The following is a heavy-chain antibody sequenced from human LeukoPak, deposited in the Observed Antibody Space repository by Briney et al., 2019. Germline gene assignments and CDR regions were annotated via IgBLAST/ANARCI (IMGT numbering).Heavy chain of an antibody. J-gene: IGHJ4*02. V-gene: IGHV1-18*01. CDR1: GYTFTRSG. CDR3: ARDRVPSDLRY. CDR2: ISAYNGNT. D-gene: IGHD3/OR15-3a*01. Sequence: APVKVSCKPSGYTFTRSGISWVRQAPGHGLEWMGWISAYNGNTNYAQKLQGRVTMTTDTSTSTAYMELRSLRSDDTAVYYCARDRVPSDLRYWGQGTLVTVSS.